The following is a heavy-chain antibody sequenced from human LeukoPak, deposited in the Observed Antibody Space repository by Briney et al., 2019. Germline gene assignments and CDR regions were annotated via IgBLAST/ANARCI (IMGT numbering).Heavy chain of an antibody. CDR2: IYWDDDK. D-gene: IGHD1-14*01. Sequence: SGPTQVHPTQTLTLTCTFSGFSLTTSGVGVGWIRQPPGKALEWLALIYWDDDKRYSPSLKSRLIITKNTSKNQVVLTMTNMDPVDTATYYCAHTGGACDIWGQGTMVTVSS. CDR1: GFSLTTSGVG. J-gene: IGHJ3*02. V-gene: IGHV2-5*02. CDR3: AHTGGACDI.